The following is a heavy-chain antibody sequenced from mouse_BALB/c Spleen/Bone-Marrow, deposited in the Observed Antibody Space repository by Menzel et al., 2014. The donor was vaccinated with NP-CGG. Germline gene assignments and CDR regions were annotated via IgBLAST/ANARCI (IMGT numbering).Heavy chain of an antibody. CDR3: AKGGYGSSYVRYYAMGY. J-gene: IGHJ4*01. Sequence: QVQLQQSGAELARPGASVKLSCKASGYTFTGYYINWVKQRTGQGLEWIGEIYPGSGNTYYNEKFKGKATLTADKSSSTAYMQLSSLTSEDSAVYFCAKGGYGSSYVRYYAMGYWGQGTSVTVSS. D-gene: IGHD1-1*01. V-gene: IGHV1-77*01. CDR2: IYPGSGNT. CDR1: GYTFTGYY.